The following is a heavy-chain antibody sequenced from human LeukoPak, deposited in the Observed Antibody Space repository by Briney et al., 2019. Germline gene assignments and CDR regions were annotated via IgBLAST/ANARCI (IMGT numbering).Heavy chain of an antibody. J-gene: IGHJ4*02. V-gene: IGHV3-53*04. CDR2: IYGDGGT. D-gene: IGHD6-19*01. Sequence: PGGSLRLSCTASGXSGSNSYVTWVRQAPGQGLEWVSLIYGDGGTFYADSVKGRFTIARHNFENTLYLQMNILRPEDTAVYHCARVGVGTVAGNYFDDWGQGTLVTVSS. CDR1: GXSGSNSY. CDR3: ARVGVGTVAGNYFDD.